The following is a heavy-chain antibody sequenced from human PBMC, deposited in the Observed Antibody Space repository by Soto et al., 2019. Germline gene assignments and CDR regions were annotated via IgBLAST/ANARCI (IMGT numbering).Heavy chain of an antibody. D-gene: IGHD1-26*01. CDR3: SRDRSCIEGAAPD. CDR1: GFTFSDSA. J-gene: IGHJ4*02. V-gene: IGHV3-73*02. Sequence: EVQLVESGGGLVHPGGSLKLSCSSSGFTFSDSAIHWVRQASGKGLEWVGRIRTKANKYATAYAESVKGRFTISREDSKNTAYLQMNSLETEDTAVYYCSRDRSCIEGAAPDWGQGTLVTVSS. CDR2: IRTKANKYAT.